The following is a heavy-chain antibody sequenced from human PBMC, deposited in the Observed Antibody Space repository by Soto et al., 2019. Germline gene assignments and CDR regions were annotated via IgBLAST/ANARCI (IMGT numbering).Heavy chain of an antibody. CDR3: AKSPTTTSPRVDS. CDR1: GFTFNNYA. V-gene: IGHV3-23*01. J-gene: IGHJ4*02. Sequence: GGSLRLSCAASGFTFNNYAMTWVRQAPGKGLEWLSGISGSGGSTYYANSVKGRFIISRGNSKNTLYLQLNSLRVEDTATYYCAKSPTTTSPRVDSWGQGTLVTVSS. D-gene: IGHD4-4*01. CDR2: ISGSGGST.